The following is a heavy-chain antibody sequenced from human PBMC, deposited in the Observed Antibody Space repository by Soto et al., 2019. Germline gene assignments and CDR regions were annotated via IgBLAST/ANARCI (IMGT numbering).Heavy chain of an antibody. V-gene: IGHV1-18*01. Sequence: QVQLVQSGAEVKNPGASVKVSCKASGYTFTRYGIGWARQAPGQGLEWMGWINTYNGNTNYAQNVQGRVTLTTDTSTITAYMELGSLRSNDPAIYYCAMVDVYVTPSPQDVWGQGTTVSVSS. CDR1: GYTFTRYG. CDR3: AMVDVYVTPSPQDV. CDR2: INTYNGNT. J-gene: IGHJ6*02. D-gene: IGHD3-16*01.